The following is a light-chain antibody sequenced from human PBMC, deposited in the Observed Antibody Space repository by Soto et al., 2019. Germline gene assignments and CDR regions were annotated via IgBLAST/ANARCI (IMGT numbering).Light chain of an antibody. V-gene: IGKV3-15*01. CDR2: GAS. CDR1: QSVSST. Sequence: EIVMTQSPDTLSVSPGERATLFCRASQSVSSTVAWDQQRPGRAHRLLIYGASTRATGIPARFSGSGSGTEFTLTISSLQSEDFAVYYCQQYNDWLTFGGGTKVEIK. CDR3: QQYNDWLT. J-gene: IGKJ4*01.